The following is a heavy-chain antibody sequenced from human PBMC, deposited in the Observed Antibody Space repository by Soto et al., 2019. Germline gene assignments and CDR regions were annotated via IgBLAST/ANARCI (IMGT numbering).Heavy chain of an antibody. CDR2: ISYSGNT. J-gene: IGHJ4*02. CDR3: AIYGGNSVYFDY. CDR1: GASISSTSHS. D-gene: IGHD4-17*01. Sequence: PSETLSLTCTVSGASISSTSHSWGWIRQSPGKGLGWIASISYSGNTYYNPSLKSRVTISVDTSKNQFSLKLSSVTAADTAVYDCAIYGGNSVYFDYWAQGTLDTVSS. V-gene: IGHV4-39*07.